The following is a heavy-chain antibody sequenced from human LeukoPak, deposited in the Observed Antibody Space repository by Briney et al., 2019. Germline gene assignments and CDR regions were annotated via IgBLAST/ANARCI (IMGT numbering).Heavy chain of an antibody. J-gene: IGHJ4*02. V-gene: IGHV3-9*01. CDR1: GFTFSSYA. D-gene: IGHD3-3*01. CDR2: ISWNSGSI. CDR3: ARVTYYDFWSGYPYFDY. Sequence: GGSLRLSCAASGFTFSSYAMHWVRQAPGKGLEWVSGISWNSGSIDYADSVKGRFTISRDNAKNSLYLQMNSLRAEDTALYYCARVTYYDFWSGYPYFDYWGQGTLVTVSS.